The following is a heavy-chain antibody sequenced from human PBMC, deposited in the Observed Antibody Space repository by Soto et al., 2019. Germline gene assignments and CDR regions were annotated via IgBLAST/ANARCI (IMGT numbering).Heavy chain of an antibody. Sequence: EVQLVESGGGLVQPGGSLRLSCAASGFTFSTYSMNWVRQAPGKGLEWVSYISSSSSTIYYADSVKGRFTISRDNAKNSLSLQMNSLRDEDTAVYYCARDIEYYDSSGYIVNYIDYWAQGTLVTVSS. CDR2: ISSSSSTI. J-gene: IGHJ4*02. V-gene: IGHV3-48*02. D-gene: IGHD3-22*01. CDR1: GFTFSTYS. CDR3: ARDIEYYDSSGYIVNYIDY.